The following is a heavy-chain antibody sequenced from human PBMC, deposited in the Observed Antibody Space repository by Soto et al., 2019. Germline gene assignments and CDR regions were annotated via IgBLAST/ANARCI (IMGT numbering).Heavy chain of an antibody. V-gene: IGHV4-34*01. CDR2: INHSGST. CDR3: ARGPRVVAEGQDFDY. J-gene: IGHJ4*02. CDR1: GGSFSGYY. D-gene: IGHD2-15*01. Sequence: SETLCLTSAVYGGSFSGYYWSWIRQPPGKGLEWIGEINHSGSTNYDPSLKSRVTISVDTSKNQFSLKLSSVTAADTAVYYCARGPRVVAEGQDFDYWGQGTLVTGS.